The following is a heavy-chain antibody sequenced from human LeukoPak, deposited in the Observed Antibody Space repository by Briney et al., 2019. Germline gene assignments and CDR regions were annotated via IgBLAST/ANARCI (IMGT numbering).Heavy chain of an antibody. CDR3: AKANNENWFDP. CDR1: GFSFSTYW. Sequence: GGSLRLSCGASGFSFSTYWMSWVRQAPGKGLEWVANIKQDGTEKYYADSVKGRFTISRDNAKNSLYLQMNSLRAEDMALYYCAKANNENWFDPWGQGTLVTVS. CDR2: IKQDGTEK. V-gene: IGHV3-7*03. D-gene: IGHD1-1*01. J-gene: IGHJ5*02.